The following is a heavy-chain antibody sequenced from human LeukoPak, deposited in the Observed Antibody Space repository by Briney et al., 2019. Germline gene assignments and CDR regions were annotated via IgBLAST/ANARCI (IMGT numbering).Heavy chain of an antibody. D-gene: IGHD2-2*01. CDR3: ARGDVVVPAAMPGGPGLPFDI. J-gene: IGHJ3*02. Sequence: GASVKVSCKASGYTFTSYAMHWVRQAPGQRLEWMGWINAGNGNTKYSQKFQGRFTITRDTSASTAYMELSSLRSEDTAVYYCARGDVVVPAAMPGGPGLPFDIWGQGTMVTVSS. V-gene: IGHV1-3*01. CDR1: GYTFTSYA. CDR2: INAGNGNT.